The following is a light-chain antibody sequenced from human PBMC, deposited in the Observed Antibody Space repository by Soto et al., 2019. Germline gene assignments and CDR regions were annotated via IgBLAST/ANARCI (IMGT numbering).Light chain of an antibody. J-gene: IGLJ2*01. CDR3: QSYDIHNLV. Sequence: NFMLTQPHSVSESPGKTVTISCTRSSGNIASNFVQWYQQRPGSSPTTVIYADNQRPSGVPARFSGSIDSSSNSASLTISRLQTEDEADYVCQSYDIHNLVFGGGTKLTVL. CDR2: ADN. V-gene: IGLV6-57*01. CDR1: SGNIASNF.